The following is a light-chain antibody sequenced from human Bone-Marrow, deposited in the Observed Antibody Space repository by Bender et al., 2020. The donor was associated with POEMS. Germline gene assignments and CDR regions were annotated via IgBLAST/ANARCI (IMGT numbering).Light chain of an antibody. Sequence: QSALTQPASVSGSPGQSITISCSGTGNDVGSYNLVSWYQQHPGKAPKLLIYEVTKRPSGVSHRFSGSKSGNTASLTISGLQAEDEADYYCCSYAGSTTPYVFGSGTKVTVL. CDR1: GNDVGSYNL. CDR3: CSYAGSTTPYV. J-gene: IGLJ1*01. V-gene: IGLV2-23*02. CDR2: EVT.